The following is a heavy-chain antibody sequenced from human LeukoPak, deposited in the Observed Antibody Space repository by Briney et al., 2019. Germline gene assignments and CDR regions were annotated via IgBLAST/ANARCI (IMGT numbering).Heavy chain of an antibody. CDR3: AKLAAAGTGHYYFDF. CDR2: INPSGGST. J-gene: IGHJ4*02. Sequence: ASVKVSCKASGYTFTSYHMHWVRQAPGQGLEIMGIINPSGGSTTYAQKFQGRVAMTRDTSTSTVYMELGSLRAEDTAVYYCAKLAAAGTGHYYFDFWGQGNLVTVSS. CDR1: GYTFTSYH. D-gene: IGHD6-13*01. V-gene: IGHV1-46*01.